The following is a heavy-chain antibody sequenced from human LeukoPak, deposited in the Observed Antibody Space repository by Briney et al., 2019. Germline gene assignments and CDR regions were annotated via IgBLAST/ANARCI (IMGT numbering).Heavy chain of an antibody. CDR3: ARGPVSRYCSGGSCYGAYYYGMDV. CDR2: INPNSGGT. CDR1: GYTFTGYY. Sequence: ASVKVSCKASGYTFTGYYMHWVRQAPGQGLEWMGWINPNSGGTNYAPKFQGRVTMTRDTSISTAYMELSRLRSDDTAVYYCARGPVSRYCSGGSCYGAYYYGMDVWGQGTTVTVSS. D-gene: IGHD2-15*01. J-gene: IGHJ6*02. V-gene: IGHV1-2*02.